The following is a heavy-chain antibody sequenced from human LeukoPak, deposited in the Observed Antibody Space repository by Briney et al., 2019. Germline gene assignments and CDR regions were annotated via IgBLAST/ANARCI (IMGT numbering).Heavy chain of an antibody. CDR2: IYYSGST. Sequence: PSETLSLTCTVSGGSISSSSYYWGWIRQPPGKGLEWIGSIYYSGSTYYNPSLKSRVTISVDRSKNQFSLKLSSVTAADTAVYYCARQYCSGGSCYYAFDIWGQGTMVTVSS. J-gene: IGHJ3*02. D-gene: IGHD2-15*01. CDR1: GGSISSSSYY. CDR3: ARQYCSGGSCYYAFDI. V-gene: IGHV4-39*07.